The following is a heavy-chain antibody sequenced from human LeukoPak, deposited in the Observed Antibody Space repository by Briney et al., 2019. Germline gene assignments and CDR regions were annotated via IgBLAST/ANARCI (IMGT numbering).Heavy chain of an antibody. Sequence: GGSLRLSCAASGFTFSSYGMHWVRQAPGKGLEWVAVISYDGSNKYYEDSVKGRFTISRDNSKNTLYLQMNSLRAEDTAVYYCAKSGGYYYYYGMDVWGQGTTVTVSS. J-gene: IGHJ6*02. V-gene: IGHV3-30*18. D-gene: IGHD3-16*01. CDR3: AKSGGYYYYYGMDV. CDR2: ISYDGSNK. CDR1: GFTFSSYG.